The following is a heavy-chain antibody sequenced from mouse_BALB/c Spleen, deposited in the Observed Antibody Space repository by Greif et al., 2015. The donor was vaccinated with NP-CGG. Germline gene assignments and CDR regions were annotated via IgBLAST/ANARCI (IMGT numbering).Heavy chain of an antibody. V-gene: IGHV1-7*01. CDR1: GYTFTSYW. Sequence: VQLQQPGAELAKPGASMKMSCKDSGYTFTSYWMRWVKQRPGQGLEWIGYINPSTGYTEYNQKFKDKATLTADKSSSTAYIHLICRTSENCAMYRYYRYRNYLEYWRQRTTLPVSS. CDR3: YRYRNYLEY. J-gene: IGHJ2*01. CDR2: INPSTGYT. D-gene: IGHD1-1*01.